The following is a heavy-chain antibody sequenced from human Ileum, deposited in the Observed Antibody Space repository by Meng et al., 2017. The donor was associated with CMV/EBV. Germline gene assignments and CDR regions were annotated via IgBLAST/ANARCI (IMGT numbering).Heavy chain of an antibody. CDR2: TLFDGSDN. D-gene: IGHD5-12*01. CDR3: ARDQPGYGGYEN. V-gene: IGHV3-30*02. CDR1: GFTFSNYA. Sequence: GESLKISCAASGFTFSNYAMHWVRQAPGKGLEWVTFTLFDGSDNHYRDSVKGRFTISRDNSRNTLYLQMNSLRVEDTAVYYCARDQPGYGGYENWGQGTLVTVSS. J-gene: IGHJ4*02.